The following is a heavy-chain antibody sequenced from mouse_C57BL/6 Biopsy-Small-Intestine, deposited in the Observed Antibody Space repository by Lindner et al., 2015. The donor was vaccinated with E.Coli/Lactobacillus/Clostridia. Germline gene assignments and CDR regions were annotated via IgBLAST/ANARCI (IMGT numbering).Heavy chain of an antibody. CDR1: GFTFSSYA. D-gene: IGHD1-1*01. V-gene: IGHV5-4*01. J-gene: IGHJ4*01. Sequence: VQLQESGGGLVKPGGSLKLSCAASGFTFSSYAMSWVRQTPEKRLEWVATISDGGSYTYYPDNVKGRFTISRGNAKNNLYLQMSHLKSEDTAMYYCARDRQFNLLDAMDYWGQGTSVTVSS. CDR2: ISDGGSYT. CDR3: ARDRQFNLLDAMDY.